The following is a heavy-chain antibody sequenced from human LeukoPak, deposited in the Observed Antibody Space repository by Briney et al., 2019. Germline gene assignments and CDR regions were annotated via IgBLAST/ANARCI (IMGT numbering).Heavy chain of an antibody. J-gene: IGHJ4*02. CDR2: MKQDGSEK. V-gene: IGHV3-7*01. CDR1: GFTFSSYW. Sequence: GGSLRLSCAASGFTFSSYWMSWVRQAPGKGLEWVANMKQDGSEKYYVDSVKGRFTISRDNAKNSLYLQMNSLRAEDTAVYYCARGGLIYYFDYWGQGTLVTVSS. CDR3: ARGGLIYYFDY.